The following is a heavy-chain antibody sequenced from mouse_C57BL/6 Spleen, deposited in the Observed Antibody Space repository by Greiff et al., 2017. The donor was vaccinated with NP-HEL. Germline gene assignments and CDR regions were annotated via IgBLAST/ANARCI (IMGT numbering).Heavy chain of an antibody. V-gene: IGHV1-26*01. Sequence: EVQLQQSGPELVKPGASVKISCKASGYTFTDYYMNWVKQSHGKSLEWIGDINPNNGGTSYNQKFKGKATLTVDKSSSTAYMELRSLTSEDSAVYYCARGPASYAMDYWGQRTSVTVSS. CDR2: INPNNGGT. CDR3: ARGPASYAMDY. D-gene: IGHD6-1*01. CDR1: GYTFTDYY. J-gene: IGHJ4*01.